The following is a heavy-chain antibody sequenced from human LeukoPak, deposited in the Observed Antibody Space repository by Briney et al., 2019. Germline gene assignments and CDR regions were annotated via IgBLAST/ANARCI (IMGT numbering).Heavy chain of an antibody. CDR1: GFTFSIYS. V-gene: IGHV3-48*04. D-gene: IGHD3-9*01. J-gene: IGHJ3*02. Sequence: GGSLRLSCAASGFTFSIYSLNWVRQAPGKGLEWVSYIGRSGDRTTHYADSVKGRFTISRDNAKNSLFLQMNSLRAEDTAVYYCARNILSFAFDIWGQGTMVTVSS. CDR3: ARNILSFAFDI. CDR2: IGRSGDRTT.